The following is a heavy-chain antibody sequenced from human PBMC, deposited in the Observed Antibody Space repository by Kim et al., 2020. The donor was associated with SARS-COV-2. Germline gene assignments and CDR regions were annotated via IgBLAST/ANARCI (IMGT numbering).Heavy chain of an antibody. Sequence: GGSLRLSCAASGFTFSSYGMHWVRQAPGKGLEWVAVISYDGSNKYYADSVKGRFTISRDNSKNTLYLQMNSLRAEDTAVYYCAKDHYEVAWYDFWTDYWGQGTLVTVSS. J-gene: IGHJ4*02. CDR3: AKDHYEVAWYDFWTDY. D-gene: IGHD3-3*01. CDR1: GFTFSSYG. V-gene: IGHV3-30*18. CDR2: ISYDGSNK.